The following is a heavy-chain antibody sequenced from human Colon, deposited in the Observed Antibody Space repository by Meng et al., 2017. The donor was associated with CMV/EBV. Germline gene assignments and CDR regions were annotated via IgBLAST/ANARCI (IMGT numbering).Heavy chain of an antibody. CDR3: ARVEDSYYYYGMDV. CDR1: GGSISSYY. Sequence: SETLSLTCTVAGGSISSYYWSWIRQPPGKGLGWIGYIYYSGSTNYNPSLKSRVTISVDTSKYQFSLKLSSVTAADTAVYYCARVEDSYYYYGMDVWGQGTTVTVSS. J-gene: IGHJ6*02. CDR2: IYYSGST. V-gene: IGHV4-59*01.